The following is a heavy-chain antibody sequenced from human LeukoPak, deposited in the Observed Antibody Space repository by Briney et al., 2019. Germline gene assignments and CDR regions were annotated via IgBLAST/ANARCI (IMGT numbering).Heavy chain of an antibody. CDR2: IKKDGSEK. D-gene: IGHD1-26*01. J-gene: IGHJ4*02. V-gene: IGHV3-7*01. CDR3: ARDGIVGATAFDY. CDR1: GFTFSSYW. Sequence: GGSLRLSCAASGFTFSSYWMNWVRQAPGKGLEWVANIKKDGSEKYYVVSVKGRFTISRDNAKNSLYLQMNSLRAEDTAVYYCARDGIVGATAFDYRGQGTLVTVSS.